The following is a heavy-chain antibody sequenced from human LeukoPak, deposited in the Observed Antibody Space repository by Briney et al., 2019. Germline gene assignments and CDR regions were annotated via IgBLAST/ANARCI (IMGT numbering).Heavy chain of an antibody. J-gene: IGHJ4*02. CDR1: GYTFAGYY. D-gene: IGHD2-15*01. V-gene: IGHV1-2*04. Sequence: GASVKVSCKASGYTFAGYYMHWVRHAPGQGLEWMGWINPNSGGTNYAQKFQGWVTMTRDTSISTAYMELSRLRSDDTAVYYCARGQAYCSGGSCHQFDYWGQGTLVTVSS. CDR3: ARGQAYCSGGSCHQFDY. CDR2: INPNSGGT.